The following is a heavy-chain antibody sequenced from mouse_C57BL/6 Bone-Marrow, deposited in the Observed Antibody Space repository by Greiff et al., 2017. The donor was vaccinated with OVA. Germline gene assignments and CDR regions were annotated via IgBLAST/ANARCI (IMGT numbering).Heavy chain of an antibody. D-gene: IGHD1-3*01. CDR1: GFTFSNYW. CDR2: IRLKSDNHAT. CDR3: TDDNVAWFAY. V-gene: IGHV6-3*01. J-gene: IGHJ3*01. Sequence: EVHLVESGGGLVQPGGSMKLSCAASGFTFSNYWMNWVRQSPEKGLEWVAQIRLKSDNHATHYAESVKGRFTISRDDSKSSVYLQMNNLRAEDTGIYYCTDDNVAWFAYWGQGTLVTVSA.